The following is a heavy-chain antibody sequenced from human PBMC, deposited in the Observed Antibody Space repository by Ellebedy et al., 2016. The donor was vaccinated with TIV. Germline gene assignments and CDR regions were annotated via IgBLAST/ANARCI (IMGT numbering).Heavy chain of an antibody. CDR3: ARIYTSSWYMDF. D-gene: IGHD6-13*01. CDR2: ISRNGDST. Sequence: GESLKISCAASGFTFSDHYMDWVRQTPGKRLECVSSISRNGDSTDYADSVKDRFTISRDNAKNSLYLQMNSLRAEDTAVYYCARIYTSSWYMDFWGQGTLVTVSS. J-gene: IGHJ4*02. CDR1: GFTFSDHY. V-gene: IGHV3-11*06.